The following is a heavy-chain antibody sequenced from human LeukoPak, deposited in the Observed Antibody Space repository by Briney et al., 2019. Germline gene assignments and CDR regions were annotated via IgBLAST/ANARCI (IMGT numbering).Heavy chain of an antibody. Sequence: PGGSLRLSCAASGFTVSSNYMSWVRQAPGKGLEWVSVISSGGSTYYADSVKGRFTISRDNAKNSLYLQMNSLRAEDTAVYYCARPRRGYSYGSLVVAFDIWGQGTMVTVSS. CDR1: GFTVSSNY. J-gene: IGHJ3*02. CDR2: ISSGGST. D-gene: IGHD5-18*01. V-gene: IGHV3-53*01. CDR3: ARPRRGYSYGSLVVAFDI.